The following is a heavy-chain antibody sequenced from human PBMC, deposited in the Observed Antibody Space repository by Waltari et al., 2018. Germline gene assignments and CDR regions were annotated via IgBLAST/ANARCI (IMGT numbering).Heavy chain of an antibody. V-gene: IGHV2-5*01. CDR2: IYWNDDK. J-gene: IGHJ4*02. CDR1: GFSLNSFKVA. CDR3: AHMRSGDPYYFDF. Sequence: QVTLKESGPTLVKPTQTLTLTCTFSGFSLNSFKVAVGWIRQPPGKGLEWLAFIYWNDDKRYRPSLKNRLSISKDTARNRVVLTMTNVDPVDTGTYYCAHMRSGDPYYFDFWGQGTLVTVSS. D-gene: IGHD4-17*01.